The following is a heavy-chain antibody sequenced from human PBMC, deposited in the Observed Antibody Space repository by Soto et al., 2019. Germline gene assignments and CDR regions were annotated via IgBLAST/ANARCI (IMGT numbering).Heavy chain of an antibody. Sequence: PGESLKISWKGSGYSFTIYWISWVRQMPGKGLEWMGRIDPSDSYTNYSPSFQGHVTISADKSISTAYLQWSSLKASDTAMYYCARHKPNYYYYGMDVWGQGTTVTVSS. CDR3: ARHKPNYYYYGMDV. V-gene: IGHV5-10-1*01. CDR1: GYSFTIYW. J-gene: IGHJ6*02. CDR2: IDPSDSYT.